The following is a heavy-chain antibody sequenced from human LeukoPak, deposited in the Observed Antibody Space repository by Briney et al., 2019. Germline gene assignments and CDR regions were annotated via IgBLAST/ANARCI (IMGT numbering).Heavy chain of an antibody. CDR2: INHSGST. V-gene: IGHV4-34*01. Sequence: SETLSLTCAVYGGSFSGYYWGWIRQPPGKGLEWIGEINHSGSTNYNPSLKSRVTISVDTSKNQFSLKLSSVTAADTAVYYCARGRYGDRHFDYWGQGTLVTVSS. CDR3: ARGRYGDRHFDY. D-gene: IGHD4-17*01. CDR1: GGSFSGYY. J-gene: IGHJ4*02.